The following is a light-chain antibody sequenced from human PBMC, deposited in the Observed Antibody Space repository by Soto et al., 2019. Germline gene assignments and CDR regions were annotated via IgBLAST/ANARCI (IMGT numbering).Light chain of an antibody. Sequence: QSALTQPASVSGSPGQSITISCTGTDSDVGGYNFVSWYQQHPGKAPKLMIYGVTNRPSGVSNRFSGSKSGNTASLTISGLQPEDDANYYCSSYAGSNNYYVFGTGTKVTVL. CDR1: DSDVGGYNF. CDR2: GVT. J-gene: IGLJ1*01. CDR3: SSYAGSNNYYV. V-gene: IGLV2-14*01.